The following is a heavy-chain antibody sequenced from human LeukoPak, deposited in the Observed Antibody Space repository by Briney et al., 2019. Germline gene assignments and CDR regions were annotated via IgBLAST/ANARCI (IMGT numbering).Heavy chain of an antibody. J-gene: IGHJ4*02. V-gene: IGHV4-59*01. CDR2: IHYSGTT. CDR3: ARFGTSSSRFFDQ. Sequence: TSPETLSLTCTVSGGSISAYYWSWIRRPPGKGLEWIGYIHYSGTTNYYPSLKSRVTIALDTSKNQFSLKLNSVTAADTAVYYCARFGTSSSRFFDQWGQGTLVTVSS. CDR1: GGSISAYY. D-gene: IGHD6-6*01.